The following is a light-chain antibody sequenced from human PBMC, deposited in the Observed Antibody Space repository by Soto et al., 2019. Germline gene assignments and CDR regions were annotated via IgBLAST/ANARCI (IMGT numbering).Light chain of an antibody. CDR1: RSISDW. CDR3: LQYSSHSWT. CDR2: DAS. J-gene: IGKJ1*01. Sequence: DIQMTQSPSSLSPSVGDRVTITCRASRSISDWLACYQQKPGKAPELLIFDASNLKSGVSSRFSGSGSGTEFTLTISRLQPDDVATYYCLQYSSHSWTFGQGTKVDIK. V-gene: IGKV1-5*01.